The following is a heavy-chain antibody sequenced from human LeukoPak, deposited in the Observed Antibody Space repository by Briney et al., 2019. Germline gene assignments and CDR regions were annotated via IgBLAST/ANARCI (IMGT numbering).Heavy chain of an antibody. Sequence: SETLSLTCTVSGGSISSSFWSWIRQPAGKGLEWIGLIYTSGSTNYNPSLKSRVTMSVDTSKNQFSLKLSSVTAADTAVYYCARGGDSYYYYYGMDVWGQGTTVTVSS. CDR1: GGSISSSF. CDR3: ARGGDSYYYYYGMDV. CDR2: IYTSGST. J-gene: IGHJ6*02. D-gene: IGHD4-17*01. V-gene: IGHV4-4*07.